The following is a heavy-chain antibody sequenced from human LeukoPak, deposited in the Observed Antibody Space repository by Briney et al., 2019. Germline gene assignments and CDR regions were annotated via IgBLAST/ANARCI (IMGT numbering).Heavy chain of an antibody. Sequence: GGSLRLSCAASGFTFSSYGMHWLRQAPGKGLEWVAVIWYDGSNKYYADSVKGRFTISRDNSKKTLYLQMNSLRAEDTAVYYCARERDDSSSWYIDYWGQGTLVTVSS. J-gene: IGHJ4*02. CDR3: ARERDDSSSWYIDY. CDR2: IWYDGSNK. D-gene: IGHD6-13*01. V-gene: IGHV3-33*08. CDR1: GFTFSSYG.